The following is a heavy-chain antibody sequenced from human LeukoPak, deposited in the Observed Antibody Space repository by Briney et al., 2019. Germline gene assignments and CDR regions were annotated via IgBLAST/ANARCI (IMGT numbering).Heavy chain of an antibody. V-gene: IGHV3-74*01. D-gene: IGHD3-10*01. Sequence: GGSLRLSCAASGFTFSRYWMHWVRQAPGKGLVWVSRINGDGSTTSYADSVKGGFTISRDNAKNTLYLQMNSLRAEDTAVYFCAKRGVVIRAVIIVGFHKEAYYFDYWGQGALVTVSS. CDR2: INGDGSTT. CDR3: AKRGVVIRAVIIVGFHKEAYYFDY. J-gene: IGHJ4*02. CDR1: GFTFSRYW.